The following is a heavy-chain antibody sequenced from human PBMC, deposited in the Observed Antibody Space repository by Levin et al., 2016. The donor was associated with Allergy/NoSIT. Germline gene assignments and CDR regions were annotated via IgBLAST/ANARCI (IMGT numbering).Heavy chain of an antibody. Sequence: GESLKISCEASGFTFSSYAMHWVRQAPGKGLEWVAVMSYDGSNIYYSDSVKGRFTISRDNSKTTLYLQMNSLRAEDTAVYYCANHLRDRFYYYDVGLWGQGTTVTVSS. V-gene: IGHV3-30*18. D-gene: IGHD3-3*01. CDR1: GFTFSSYA. CDR3: ANHLRDRFYYYDVGL. J-gene: IGHJ6*02. CDR2: MSYDGSNI.